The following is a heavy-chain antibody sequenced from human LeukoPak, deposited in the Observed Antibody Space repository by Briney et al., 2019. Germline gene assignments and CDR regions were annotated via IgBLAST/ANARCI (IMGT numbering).Heavy chain of an antibody. CDR1: GFTFSSYS. CDR3: THGDYPLTY. V-gene: IGHV3-21*01. Sequence: GGSLRLSCAASGFTFSSYSMNWVRQAPGKGLEWVSSISSSSSYIYYADSVKGRFTISRDNAKNSLYLQMNSLRTEDTAVYFCTHGDYPLTYWGQGTLVTVSS. D-gene: IGHD4-17*01. J-gene: IGHJ4*02. CDR2: ISSSSSYI.